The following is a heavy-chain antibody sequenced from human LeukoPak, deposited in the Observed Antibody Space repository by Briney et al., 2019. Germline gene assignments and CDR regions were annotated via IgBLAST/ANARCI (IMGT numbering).Heavy chain of an antibody. D-gene: IGHD3-10*01. Sequence: GRSLRLSCAPSGFTFSSYAMHWVRQAPGKGLEWVAVISYDGSNKYYADSVKGRFTISRDNSKNTLYLQMNSLRAEDTAMYYCARVRHYGSGSYPGYWGQGTLVTVSS. CDR2: ISYDGSNK. CDR1: GFTFSSYA. CDR3: ARVRHYGSGSYPGY. V-gene: IGHV3-30*04. J-gene: IGHJ4*02.